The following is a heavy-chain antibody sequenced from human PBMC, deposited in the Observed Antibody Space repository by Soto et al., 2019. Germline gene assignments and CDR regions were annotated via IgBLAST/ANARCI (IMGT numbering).Heavy chain of an antibody. Sequence: GGSLRLSCAASGFTFSSYAMSWVRQAPGKGLEWVSAISGSGGSTYYADSVKGRFTISRDNSKNTLYLQMNSLRAEDTAVYYCARYYDSSGYYLVDYWGQGTLVTVSS. CDR1: GFTFSSYA. V-gene: IGHV3-23*01. J-gene: IGHJ4*02. CDR3: ARYYDSSGYYLVDY. CDR2: ISGSGGST. D-gene: IGHD3-22*01.